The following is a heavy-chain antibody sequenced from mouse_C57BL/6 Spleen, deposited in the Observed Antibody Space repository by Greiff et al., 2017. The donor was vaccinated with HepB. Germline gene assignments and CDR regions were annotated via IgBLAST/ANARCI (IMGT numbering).Heavy chain of an antibody. J-gene: IGHJ2*01. V-gene: IGHV1-55*01. Sequence: VQLQQPGAELVKPGASVKMSCKASGYTFTSYWITWVKQRPGQGLEWIGDIYPGSGSTNYNEKFKSKATLTVDTSSSTAYMQLSSLTSEDSAVYYCARISPPYYYGSSWGYWGQGTTLTVSS. D-gene: IGHD1-1*01. CDR1: GYTFTSYW. CDR3: ARISPPYYYGSSWGY. CDR2: IYPGSGST.